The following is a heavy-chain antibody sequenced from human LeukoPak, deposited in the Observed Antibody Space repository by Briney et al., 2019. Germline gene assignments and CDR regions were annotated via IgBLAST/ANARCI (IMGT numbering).Heavy chain of an antibody. CDR2: IYTSGST. CDR1: GGSISSYY. Sequence: SETLSLTCTVSGGSISSYYWSWIRQPAGKGLEWIGRIYTSGSTNYNPSLTSRVTMSVDTSKNQSSLTLSSVTAADTAVYYCARDGAIVGAIDYWGQGTLVTVSS. CDR3: ARDGAIVGAIDY. D-gene: IGHD1-26*01. J-gene: IGHJ4*02. V-gene: IGHV4-4*07.